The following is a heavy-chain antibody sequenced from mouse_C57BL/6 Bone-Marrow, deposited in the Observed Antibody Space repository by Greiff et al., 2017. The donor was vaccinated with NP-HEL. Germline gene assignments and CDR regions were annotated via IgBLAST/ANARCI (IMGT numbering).Heavy chain of an antibody. J-gene: IGHJ1*03. CDR1: GFTFSSYA. CDR3: ARVYGNFDG. V-gene: IGHV5-4*03. CDR2: ISDGGSYT. D-gene: IGHD2-1*01. Sequence: EVKLQESGGGLVKPGGSLKLSCAASGFTFSSYAMSWVRQTPEKRLEWVATISDGGSYTYYPDNVKGRFTISRDNAKNNLYLQMSHLKSEDTAMYYCARVYGNFDGWGTGTTVTVSS.